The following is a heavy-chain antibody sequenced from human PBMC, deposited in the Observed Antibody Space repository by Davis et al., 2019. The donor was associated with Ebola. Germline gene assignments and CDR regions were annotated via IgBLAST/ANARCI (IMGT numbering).Heavy chain of an antibody. CDR3: ARPLYYYDSSGYPDY. CDR1: GFTFSSYA. Sequence: PGGSLRLSCAASGFTFSSYAMSWVRQAPGKGLEWVSAISGSGGSTYYADSVKGRFTISRDNSKNTLYLQMNSLRAEDTAVYYCARPLYYYDSSGYPDYWGQGTLVTVSS. D-gene: IGHD3-22*01. CDR2: ISGSGGST. J-gene: IGHJ4*02. V-gene: IGHV3-23*01.